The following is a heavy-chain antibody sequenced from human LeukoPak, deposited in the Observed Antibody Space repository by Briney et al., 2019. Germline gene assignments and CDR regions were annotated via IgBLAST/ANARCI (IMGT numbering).Heavy chain of an antibody. J-gene: IGHJ4*02. CDR3: AGLVGRYSSGLYYYYFDY. CDR2: IYYSGST. V-gene: IGHV4-59*12. CDR1: NGSITNYY. Sequence: SETLSLTCTVSNGSITNYYWSWIRQPPGKGLEWIGFIYYSGSTNSNPSVKSRVTISIDKSKNQFFLNLSSVTAADTAVYYCAGLVGRYSSGLYYYYFDYWGQGTLVTVSS. D-gene: IGHD3-22*01.